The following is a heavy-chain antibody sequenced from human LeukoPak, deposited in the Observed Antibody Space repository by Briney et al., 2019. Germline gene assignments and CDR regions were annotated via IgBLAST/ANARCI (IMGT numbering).Heavy chain of an antibody. D-gene: IGHD3-10*01. CDR1: GYTFTSYD. Sequence: GASVKVSCKASGYTFTSYDINWVRQATGQGLEWMGWMNPNSGNTGYAQKFQGRVTTTRNTSISTAYMELSSLRSEDTAVYYCARAVRGVIIKNYYYYYMDVWGKGTTVTVSS. J-gene: IGHJ6*03. CDR2: MNPNSGNT. V-gene: IGHV1-8*01. CDR3: ARAVRGVIIKNYYYYYMDV.